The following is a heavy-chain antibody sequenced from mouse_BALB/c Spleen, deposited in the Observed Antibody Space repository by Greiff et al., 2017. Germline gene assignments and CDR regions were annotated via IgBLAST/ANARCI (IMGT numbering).Heavy chain of an antibody. Sequence: EVQVVESGGGLVKPGGSLKLSCAASGFTFSSYAMSWVRQSPEKRLEWVAEISSGGSYTYYPDTVTGRFTISRDNAKNTLYLEMSSLRSEDTAMYYCAREGSSYVDAMDYWGQGTAVTVSS. D-gene: IGHD1-1*01. J-gene: IGHJ4*01. CDR2: ISSGGSYT. CDR1: GFTFSSYA. V-gene: IGHV5-9-4*01. CDR3: AREGSSYVDAMDY.